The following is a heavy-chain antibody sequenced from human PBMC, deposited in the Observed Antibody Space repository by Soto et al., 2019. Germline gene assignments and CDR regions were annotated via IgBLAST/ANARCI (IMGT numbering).Heavy chain of an antibody. J-gene: IGHJ4*02. V-gene: IGHV3-21*01. Sequence: GGSLRLSCAASGFTFSSYSMNWVRQAPGKGLEWVSSISSSSSYIYYADSVKGRFTISRDNAKNSLYLQMNSLRAEDTAVYYCARGKQNLGYCSSTSCRAYYFDYWGQGTLVTVSS. CDR2: ISSSSSYI. D-gene: IGHD2-2*01. CDR1: GFTFSSYS. CDR3: ARGKQNLGYCSSTSCRAYYFDY.